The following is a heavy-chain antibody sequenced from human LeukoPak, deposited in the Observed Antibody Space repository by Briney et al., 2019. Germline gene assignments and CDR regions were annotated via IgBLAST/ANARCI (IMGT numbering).Heavy chain of an antibody. CDR3: AKDNGGWFDS. D-gene: IGHD3-10*01. CDR2: IKQGGREE. J-gene: IGHJ5*01. Sequence: GGSLRLSCVASEFIFSDYSVSWVRQAPGKGLGWVANIKQGGREEKYVGSVKGRFAISRDDAKSTLYLQMDSLSGDDTAVYYCAKDNGGWFDSWGRGRLVGVCS. V-gene: IGHV3-7*03. CDR1: EFIFSDYS.